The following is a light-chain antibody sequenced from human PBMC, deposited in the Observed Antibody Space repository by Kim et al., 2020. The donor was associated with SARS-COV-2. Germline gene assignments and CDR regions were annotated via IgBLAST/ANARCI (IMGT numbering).Light chain of an antibody. CDR1: QSIASY. CDR2: TAS. J-gene: IGKJ4*01. CDR3: QQTYTTPLT. Sequence: SASVGDTVTITCRARQSIASYLNWYRQKPGEAPNVLIFTASILHSGCPSRFSGSGSGTEFTLTINSLQPEDFATYYCQQTYTTPLTFGGETKVEI. V-gene: IGKV1-39*01.